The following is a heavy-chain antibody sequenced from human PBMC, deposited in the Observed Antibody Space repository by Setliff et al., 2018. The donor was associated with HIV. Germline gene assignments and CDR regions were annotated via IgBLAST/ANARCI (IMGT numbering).Heavy chain of an antibody. J-gene: IGHJ5*02. D-gene: IGHD3-10*01. CDR1: GGSISSYY. CDR3: ARGAITMVRGVGFDP. Sequence: SETLSLTCTVSGGSISSYYWSWIRQPPVKGLEWIGEINHSGSINYNPSLKSRVTISLDTSKNQFSLKLNSVTAADTAVYYCARGAITMVRGVGFDPWGQGTRGTGSS. CDR2: INHSGSI. V-gene: IGHV4-59*12.